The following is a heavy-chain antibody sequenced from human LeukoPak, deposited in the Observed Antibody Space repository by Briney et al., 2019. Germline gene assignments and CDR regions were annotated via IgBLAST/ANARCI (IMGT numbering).Heavy chain of an antibody. CDR3: AKDTAAAGTFGNWFDP. V-gene: IGHV3-7*01. CDR1: GFTFSSYW. Sequence: GGSLRLSCAASGFTFSSYWMSWVRQAPGKGLEWVANIKQDGSEKYYVDSVKGRFTISRDNAKNSLYLQMNSLRAEDTAVYYCAKDTAAAGTFGNWFDPWGQGTLVTVSS. J-gene: IGHJ5*02. CDR2: IKQDGSEK. D-gene: IGHD6-13*01.